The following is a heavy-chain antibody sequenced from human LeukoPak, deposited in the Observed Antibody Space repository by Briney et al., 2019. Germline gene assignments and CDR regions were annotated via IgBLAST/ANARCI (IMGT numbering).Heavy chain of an antibody. CDR3: AKADDVVVITTTGIDY. D-gene: IGHD3-22*01. V-gene: IGHV3-23*01. Sequence: GRSLRLSCAASGFTFSSYAMSWVRQAPGKGLEWVSGISGSGGSTYYADSVKGRFTISRDNSKNTLYLQMNSLRAEDTAVYYCAKADDVVVITTTGIDYWGQGTLVTVSS. CDR1: GFTFSSYA. J-gene: IGHJ4*02. CDR2: ISGSGGST.